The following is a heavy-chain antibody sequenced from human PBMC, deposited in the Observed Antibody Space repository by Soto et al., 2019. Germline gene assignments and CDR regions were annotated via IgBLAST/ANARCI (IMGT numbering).Heavy chain of an antibody. V-gene: IGHV3-48*03. CDR3: ASQLSDY. CDR1: GITFSNYE. CDR2: ISGSSATI. Sequence: GGSLRLSCAASGITFSNYEMIWVRQAPGKGLEWVSCISGSSATIYYADSVKGRFTISRDNAKNSLFLQMNSLRAEDTAVYYCASQLSDYWGQGTLVTVSS. D-gene: IGHD1-1*01. J-gene: IGHJ4*02.